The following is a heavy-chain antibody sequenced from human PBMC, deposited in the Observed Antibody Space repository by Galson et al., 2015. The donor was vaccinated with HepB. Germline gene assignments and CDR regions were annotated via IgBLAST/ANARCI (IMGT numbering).Heavy chain of an antibody. CDR2: ISRNSDYI. D-gene: IGHD6-19*01. J-gene: IGHJ5*02. V-gene: IGHV3-21*01. CDR3: ARDWGKPVAGTWCFDP. Sequence: SLRLSCAASGFTFSNYNMNWVRQPPGKGLEWVSSISRNSDYIHYADSVTGRLPISRDNAKNSLYLQMNSLRAEDTAVYYCARDWGKPVAGTWCFDPWGQGTLVTVSS. CDR1: GFTFSNYN.